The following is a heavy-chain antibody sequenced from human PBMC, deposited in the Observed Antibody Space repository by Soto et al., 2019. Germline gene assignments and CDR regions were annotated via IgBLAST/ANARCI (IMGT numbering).Heavy chain of an antibody. Sequence: QLQLQESGPGLVKPSETLSLTCTVSGGSISSSSYYWGWIRQPPGKGLEWIGSIYYSGSTYYNPSSKSRVTISVDTSKNQFSMKLISVTAADTAVYYCARYRGLVRGVIIIHFDYWGQGTLVTVSS. D-gene: IGHD3-10*01. CDR1: GGSISSSSYY. J-gene: IGHJ4*02. V-gene: IGHV4-39*01. CDR3: ARYRGLVRGVIIIHFDY. CDR2: IYYSGST.